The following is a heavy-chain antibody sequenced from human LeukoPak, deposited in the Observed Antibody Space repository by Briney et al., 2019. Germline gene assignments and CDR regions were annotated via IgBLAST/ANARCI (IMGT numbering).Heavy chain of an antibody. CDR3: ARTFGNILTGYYPDY. Sequence: APVKVSCKASGYTFTGYYMHWVRQAPGQGLEWMGWINPNSGDTNYAQKFQGRVTMTRDTSISTAYMELSRLRSDDTAVYYCARTFGNILTGYYPDYWGQGTLVTVSS. V-gene: IGHV1-2*02. CDR1: GYTFTGYY. J-gene: IGHJ4*02. CDR2: INPNSGDT. D-gene: IGHD3-9*01.